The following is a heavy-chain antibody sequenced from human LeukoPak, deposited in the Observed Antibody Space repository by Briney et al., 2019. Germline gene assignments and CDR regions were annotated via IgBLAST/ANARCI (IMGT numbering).Heavy chain of an antibody. J-gene: IGHJ6*02. Sequence: GGSLRLSCAASGFTFSSYAMHWVRQAPGKGLEWVAVISYDGSNKYYADSVKGRFTISRDNAKNSLYLQMNSLRDEDTAVYYCAREDYCSSTSCFRVGGTYGMDVWGQGTTVTVSS. CDR2: ISYDGSNK. D-gene: IGHD2-2*01. CDR1: GFTFSSYA. CDR3: AREDYCSSTSCFRVGGTYGMDV. V-gene: IGHV3-30-3*01.